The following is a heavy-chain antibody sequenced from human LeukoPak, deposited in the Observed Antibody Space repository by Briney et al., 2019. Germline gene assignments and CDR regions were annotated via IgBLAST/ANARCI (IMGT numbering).Heavy chain of an antibody. CDR3: ARTSASDIFGWFDP. Sequence: SETLSLTCAVYGGSFSGHYWSWIRQPPGKGLEWIGEMNHHGNTNYNPSLKSRVTVSVDTSKNQFSLRLSSVTAADTAVYYCARTSASDIFGWFDPWGQGTLVTVSS. J-gene: IGHJ5*02. V-gene: IGHV4-34*01. CDR1: GGSFSGHY. CDR2: MNHHGNT. D-gene: IGHD3-9*01.